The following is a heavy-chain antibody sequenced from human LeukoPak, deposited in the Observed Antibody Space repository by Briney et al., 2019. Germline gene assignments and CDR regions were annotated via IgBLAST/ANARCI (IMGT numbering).Heavy chain of an antibody. CDR3: TRDTDGSLDY. V-gene: IGHV3-7*01. J-gene: IGHJ4*02. CDR1: GFTFTNSW. D-gene: IGHD1-26*01. CDR2: IKQDGSTK. Sequence: GGSLRLSWAASGFTFTNSWMAWVRQAPGKGLEWVANIKQDGSTKHYADSLKGRFTISRDNPKNSLYLQMNNLRADDTAVYYCTRDTDGSLDYWGQGILVTVAS.